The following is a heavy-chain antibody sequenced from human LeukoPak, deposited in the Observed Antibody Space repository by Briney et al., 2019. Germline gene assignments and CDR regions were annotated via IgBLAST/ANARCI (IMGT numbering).Heavy chain of an antibody. CDR2: ISYDGSNK. J-gene: IGHJ4*02. CDR1: GFTFSSYA. CDR3: ARDKDRPDGDYFDY. Sequence: PGGSLRLSCAASGFTFSSYAMHWVRQAPGKGLEWVAVISYDGSNKYYADSVEGRFTISRDNSKNTLYLQMNSLRAEDTAVYYCARDKDRPDGDYFDYWGQGTLVTVSS. D-gene: IGHD3-16*01. V-gene: IGHV3-30*04.